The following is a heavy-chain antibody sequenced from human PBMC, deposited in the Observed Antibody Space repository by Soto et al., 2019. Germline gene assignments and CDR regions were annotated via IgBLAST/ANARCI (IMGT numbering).Heavy chain of an antibody. D-gene: IGHD5-18*01. Sequence: QVHLVQSGAEGKKPGASVKVSCKTSGYTFTNNVIHWVRQAPGQRLEWMGWVNAGNDNTKWSREFQGRLTLTKDTSATTAYMELSNLTSEDTAIYFCAREVPYGYSRFDYWGQGTLVTVSS. CDR2: VNAGNDNT. V-gene: IGHV1-3*01. CDR1: GYTFTNNV. J-gene: IGHJ4*02. CDR3: AREVPYGYSRFDY.